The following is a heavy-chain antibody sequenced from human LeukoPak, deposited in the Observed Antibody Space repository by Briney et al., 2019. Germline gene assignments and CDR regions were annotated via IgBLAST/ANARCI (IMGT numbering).Heavy chain of an antibody. CDR2: ISTYNGDT. D-gene: IGHD6-25*01. J-gene: IGHJ4*02. CDR3: ARDPGSVY. CDR1: GYTFTSYG. V-gene: IGHV1-18*01. Sequence: GASLKVSCKTSGYTFTSYGIIWVRQAPGQGLEWMGWISTYNGDTNYAQKLQGRVTMTTDTSTSTAYMELRSLRSDDTAVYYCARDPGSVYWGQGTLVTVSS.